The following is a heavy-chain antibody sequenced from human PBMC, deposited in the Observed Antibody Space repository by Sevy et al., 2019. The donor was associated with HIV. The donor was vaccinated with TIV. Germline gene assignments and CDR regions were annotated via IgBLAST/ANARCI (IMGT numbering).Heavy chain of an antibody. Sequence: ASVKVSCKVSGYTLTELSMHWVRQAPGKGLEWMGGFDPEDGETIYAQKFQGRVTMTEDTSTDTAYIELSSLRSEDTAVYYCATGIAAAGTHFDYWGQGTLVTVSS. D-gene: IGHD6-13*01. CDR2: FDPEDGET. CDR3: ATGIAAAGTHFDY. J-gene: IGHJ4*02. CDR1: GYTLTELS. V-gene: IGHV1-24*01.